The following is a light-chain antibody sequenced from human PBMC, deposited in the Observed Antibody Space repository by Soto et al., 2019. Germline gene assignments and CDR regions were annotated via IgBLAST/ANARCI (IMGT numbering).Light chain of an antibody. J-gene: IGLJ1*01. V-gene: IGLV2-14*01. CDR1: SSDVGGYNH. CDR2: EVS. CDR3: ISYTSSSTYV. Sequence: QSALTQPASVSGSPGQSIAISCTGTSSDVGGYNHVTWYQQHPGKAPKLIIYEVSNRPSGVSNRFSGSKSGNTASLTISGLQAEDEAEYYCISYTSSSTYVFGTGTKLTVL.